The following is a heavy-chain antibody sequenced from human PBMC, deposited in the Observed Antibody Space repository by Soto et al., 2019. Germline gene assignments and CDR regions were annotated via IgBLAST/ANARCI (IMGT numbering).Heavy chain of an antibody. CDR2: IYYSGST. CDR1: GGSISSYY. V-gene: IGHV4-59*08. D-gene: IGHD1-26*01. J-gene: IGHJ2*01. CDR3: ARKWGWYFDF. Sequence: QVQLQESGPGLVKPSETLSLTCTVSGGSISSYYWSWIRQPPGRGLEWIGYIYYSGSTNYNPSLKSRVTISVDTSENQFSLKLSSVTAADTAVYYCARKWGWYFDFWGRGTLVTVSS.